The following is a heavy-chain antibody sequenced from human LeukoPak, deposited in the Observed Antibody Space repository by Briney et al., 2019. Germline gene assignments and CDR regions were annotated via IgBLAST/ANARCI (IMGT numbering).Heavy chain of an antibody. J-gene: IGHJ5*02. D-gene: IGHD5-12*01. CDR3: ARDLLGGYDFEGSS. CDR1: GFTFSSCS. CDR2: ISSSSSYI. Sequence: PGGSLRLSCAASGFTFSSCSMNWVRQAPGKGLEWVSSISSSSSYIYYADSVKGRFTISRDNAKNSLYLQMNSLRAEDTAVYYCARDLLGGYDFEGSSWGQGTLVTVSS. V-gene: IGHV3-21*01.